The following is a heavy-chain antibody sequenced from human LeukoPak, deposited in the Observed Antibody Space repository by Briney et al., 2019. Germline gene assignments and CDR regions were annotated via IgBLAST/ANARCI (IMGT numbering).Heavy chain of an antibody. CDR3: ARDLGSGSSGGGY. J-gene: IGHJ4*02. Sequence: ASVKVSCKASGYTITSYYMHWVRHAHGQGLEWKGWSNPNSGGTNYAQKFQGRVTMTRDTSISTAYMELSRLRSDDTAVYYCARDLGSGSSGGGYWGQGTLVTVSS. D-gene: IGHD3-10*01. V-gene: IGHV1-2*02. CDR2: SNPNSGGT. CDR1: GYTITSYY.